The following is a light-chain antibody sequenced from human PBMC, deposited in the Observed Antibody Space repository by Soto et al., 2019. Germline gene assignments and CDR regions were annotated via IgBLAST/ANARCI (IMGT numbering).Light chain of an antibody. CDR2: GAS. CDR1: QSISSSY. J-gene: IGKJ1*01. Sequence: EIVLTQSPGTLSLSPGERATLSCRASQSISSSYLACYQQKPGQAPRLLIYGASSRATGIPDRFSGSGSGTDFTLTISRLETEDFAVYYCQQYNSYPWTFGQGTKVEIK. V-gene: IGKV3-20*01. CDR3: QQYNSYPWT.